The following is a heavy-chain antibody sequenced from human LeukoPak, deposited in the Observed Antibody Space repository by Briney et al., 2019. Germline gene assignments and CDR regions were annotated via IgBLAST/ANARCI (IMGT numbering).Heavy chain of an antibody. CDR2: ISSSGSTI. V-gene: IGHV3-48*03. D-gene: IGHD6-19*01. CDR3: ARSGKAVAGRYYGMDV. Sequence: GGSLRLSCAASGFTFSSYEMNWVRQAPGKVLEWVSYISSSGSTIYYADSVKGRFTISRDNAKNSLYLQMNSLRAEDTAVYYCARSGKAVAGRYYGMDVWGQGTTVTVSS. CDR1: GFTFSSYE. J-gene: IGHJ6*02.